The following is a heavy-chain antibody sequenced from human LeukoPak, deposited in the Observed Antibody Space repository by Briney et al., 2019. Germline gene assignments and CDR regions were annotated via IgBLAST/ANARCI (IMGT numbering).Heavy chain of an antibody. CDR2: IYYSGST. J-gene: IGHJ5*02. Sequence: PSETLSLTCTVSGGSISRGGYYWSWIRQHPGKGREWMGYIYYSGSTYYNPSLKSRVTISVDTSKNQSSLKLSSVTAADTAVYYCASADDDDNWFDPWGQGTLVTVSS. CDR1: GGSISRGGYY. CDR3: ASADDDDNWFDP. V-gene: IGHV4-31*03. D-gene: IGHD3-3*01.